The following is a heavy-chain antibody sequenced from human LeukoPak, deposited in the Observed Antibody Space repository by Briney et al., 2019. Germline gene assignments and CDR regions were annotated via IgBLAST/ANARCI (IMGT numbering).Heavy chain of an antibody. D-gene: IGHD2-15*01. Sequence: GGSLTLSCAASGFTFSSYAMTWVRQAPGKGLEWVSSIGSDGKTHYSESVKGRFTSSRDNSKNTLYLQMNSLRAEDTAVYYCAKTGYCSGGSCYLGDYWGQGTLVTVSS. CDR2: IGSDGKT. CDR1: GFTFSSYA. CDR3: AKTGYCSGGSCYLGDY. J-gene: IGHJ4*02. V-gene: IGHV3-23*01.